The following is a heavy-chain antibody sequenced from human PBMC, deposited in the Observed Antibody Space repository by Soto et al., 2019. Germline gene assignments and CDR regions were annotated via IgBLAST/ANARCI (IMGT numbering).Heavy chain of an antibody. CDR3: ARKTYYDFWSGYLFDD. CDR1: GGSISSGYYY. J-gene: IGHJ4*02. D-gene: IGHD3-3*01. CDR2: IYYSGST. V-gene: IGHV4-30-4*01. Sequence: PXETLSLPCTVSGGSISSGYYYWSWIRQPPGKGLEWIGYIYYSGSTYYNPSLKSRVTISVDTSKNQFSLKLSSVTAADTAVYYCARKTYYDFWSGYLFDDWGQGTLVTVSS.